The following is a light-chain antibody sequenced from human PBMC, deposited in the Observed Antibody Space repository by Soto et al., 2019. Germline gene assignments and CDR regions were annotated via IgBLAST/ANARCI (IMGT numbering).Light chain of an antibody. J-gene: IGLJ1*01. CDR1: SSDVGFSNY. CDR2: DVS. CDR3: SSYTSSSTDV. Sequence: QSVLTQPASVSGSPGQSITISCTGTSSDVGFSNYVFWYQQHPGKAPKLIISDVSNRPSGVSNRFSGSKSGNTASLTISGLQVEDEADYYCSSYTSSSTDVFVPGTKVTVL. V-gene: IGLV2-14*01.